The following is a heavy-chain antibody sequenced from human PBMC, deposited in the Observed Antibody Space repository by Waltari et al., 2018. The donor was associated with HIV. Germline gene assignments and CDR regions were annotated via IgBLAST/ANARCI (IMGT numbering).Heavy chain of an antibody. D-gene: IGHD6-13*01. V-gene: IGHV5-51*01. CDR3: ARQVGSSWYEEYYYGRDV. Sequence: EVQLVQSGAEVQKPGESLKISCKGSGYSFNSYWIGWAPQMPGKGLEGMGIIYPGDSDTRYSPSFQGQVTISADKSISTAYLQWSGLKASDTAMYYCARQVGSSWYEEYYYGRDVWGQGTTVTVSS. CDR2: IYPGDSDT. J-gene: IGHJ6*02. CDR1: GYSFNSYW.